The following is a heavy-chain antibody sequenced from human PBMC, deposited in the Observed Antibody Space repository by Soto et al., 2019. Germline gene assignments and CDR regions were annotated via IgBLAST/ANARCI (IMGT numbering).Heavy chain of an antibody. CDR2: MNPNSGNT. CDR1: GYTFTSYD. V-gene: IGHV1-8*01. CDR3: AESWGELLRFDI. Sequence: ASVKVSCKASGYTFTSYDINWVRQATGQGLEWMGWMNPNSGNTGYAQKFQGRVTMTRNTSISTAYMELSSLRSEDTTVYYCAESWGELLRFDIWGQGTMVTVSS. D-gene: IGHD1-26*01. J-gene: IGHJ3*02.